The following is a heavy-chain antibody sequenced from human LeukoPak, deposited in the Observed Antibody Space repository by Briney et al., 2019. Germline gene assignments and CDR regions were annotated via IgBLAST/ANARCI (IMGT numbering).Heavy chain of an antibody. CDR2: INAGNGNT. CDR3: ARDRRPWYSSSWGPRCYYYGMDV. Sequence: ASVKVSCKASGYTFTSYAMHWVRQAPGQRLEWMGWINAGNGNTKYSQKFQGRVTITRDTSASTAYMELSSLRSEDTAVYYCARDRRPWYSSSWGPRCYYYGMDVWGQGTTVTVSS. J-gene: IGHJ6*02. V-gene: IGHV1-3*01. CDR1: GYTFTSYA. D-gene: IGHD6-13*01.